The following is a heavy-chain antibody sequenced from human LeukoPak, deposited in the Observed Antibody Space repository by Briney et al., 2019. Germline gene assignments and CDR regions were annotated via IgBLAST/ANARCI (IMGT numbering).Heavy chain of an antibody. J-gene: IGHJ5*02. CDR1: GGTFSSYA. D-gene: IGHD3-16*01. V-gene: IGHV1-69*13. Sequence: SVKVSCKASGGTFSSYAISWVRQAPGQGLEWMGGIIPIFGTANYPQKFQGRVTLTADESTSTAYMELSSLRSDDTAVYYCARVNGQMIRTLGNWFDPWGQGTLVTVSS. CDR2: IIPIFGTA. CDR3: ARVNGQMIRTLGNWFDP.